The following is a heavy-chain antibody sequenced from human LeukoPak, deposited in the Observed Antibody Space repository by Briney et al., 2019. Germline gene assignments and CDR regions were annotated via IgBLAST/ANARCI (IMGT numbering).Heavy chain of an antibody. J-gene: IGHJ4*02. CDR3: ARDQYSGSLDY. Sequence: PSETLSLTCTVSGGSISSYYWTWIRQPAGKGLVWIGRFYSTGSTNYNPSLKSRVTMSVDTSKNQFSLKLSSVTAADTAVYYCARDQYSGSLDYWGQGTLVTVSS. CDR2: FYSTGST. D-gene: IGHD1-26*01. V-gene: IGHV4-4*07. CDR1: GGSISSYY.